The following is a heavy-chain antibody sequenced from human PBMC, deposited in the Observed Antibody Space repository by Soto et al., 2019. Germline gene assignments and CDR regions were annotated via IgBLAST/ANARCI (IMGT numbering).Heavy chain of an antibody. Sequence: SVKVSCKASGGTFSSYAISWVRQAPGQGLEWMGGIIPIFGTANYAQKFQGRVTITADKSTSTAYMELSSLRSEDTAVYYCARSLDCSSTSCYFGAWFDYWGQGTLVTVSS. V-gene: IGHV1-69*06. CDR3: ARSLDCSSTSCYFGAWFDY. J-gene: IGHJ4*02. D-gene: IGHD2-2*01. CDR2: IIPIFGTA. CDR1: GGTFSSYA.